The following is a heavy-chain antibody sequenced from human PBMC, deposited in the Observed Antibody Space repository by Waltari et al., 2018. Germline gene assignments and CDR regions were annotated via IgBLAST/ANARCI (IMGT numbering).Heavy chain of an antibody. CDR3: ARQYSSSWYGAYFDY. CDR2: INHSGST. V-gene: IGHV4-34*01. Sequence: QVQLQQWGAGLLKPSETLSLTCAVYGGSFSGYYWSWIRQPPGKGLEWIGEINHSGSTNYNPSLKSRVTISVDTSKNQFSRKLSSVTAADTAVYYCARQYSSSWYGAYFDYWGQGTLVTVSS. J-gene: IGHJ4*02. CDR1: GGSFSGYY. D-gene: IGHD6-13*01.